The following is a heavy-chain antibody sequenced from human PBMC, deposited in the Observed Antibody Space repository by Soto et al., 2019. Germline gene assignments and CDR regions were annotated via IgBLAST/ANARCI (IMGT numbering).Heavy chain of an antibody. CDR2: VYYDGSIE. J-gene: IGHJ4*02. V-gene: IGHV3-33*01. CDR1: GFTFSSYG. D-gene: IGHD6-19*01. Sequence: QVQLVESGGGVVQPGRSLRLSCAASGFTFSSYGMHWVRQAPGKGLEWVAFVYYDGSIEYYTDSVKGRFTISRDNSKNTVDLQMNSLRAEDTAVYYCARYFVTSGWFYYFDYWGQGTPVTVSS. CDR3: ARYFVTSGWFYYFDY.